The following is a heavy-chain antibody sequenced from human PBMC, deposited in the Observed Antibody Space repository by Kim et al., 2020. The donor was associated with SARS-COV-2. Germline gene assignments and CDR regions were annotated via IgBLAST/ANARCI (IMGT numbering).Heavy chain of an antibody. J-gene: IGHJ5*02. D-gene: IGHD3-10*01. CDR1: GGSISSSSYY. Sequence: SETLSLTCTVSGGSISSSSYYWGWIRQPPGKGLEWIGSIYYSGSTYYNPSLKSRVTVSVDTSKNQFSLKLSSVTAADTAVYYCARPQNYYGSGRPYNWFDPWGQGTLVTVSS. CDR3: ARPQNYYGSGRPYNWFDP. CDR2: IYYSGST. V-gene: IGHV4-39*01.